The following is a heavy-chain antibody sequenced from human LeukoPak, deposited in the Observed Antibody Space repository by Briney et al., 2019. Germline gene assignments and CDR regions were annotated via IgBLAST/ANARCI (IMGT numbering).Heavy chain of an antibody. V-gene: IGHV3-23*01. CDR2: INNGGQNT. J-gene: IGHJ4*02. CDR3: VRDCGWFHFDL. CDR1: GFTFNTYG. Sequence: PGGSLRLSCAASGFTFNTYGMTWFRQAPGKGLEWVSTINNGGQNTHYADSVKGRFTISRDNSKNTLYLQVNSLRAEDTAVYYCVRDCGWFHFDLWGQGTLVTVSS. D-gene: IGHD3-10*01.